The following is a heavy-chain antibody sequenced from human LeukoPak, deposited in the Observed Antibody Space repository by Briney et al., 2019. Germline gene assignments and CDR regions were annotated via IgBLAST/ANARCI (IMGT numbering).Heavy chain of an antibody. V-gene: IGHV4-39*07. D-gene: IGHD3-9*01. CDR2: IYYSGST. Sequence: SETLSLTCTVSGGSLISSSYYWGWLRQPPGRGLEWIGNIYYSGSTYNNPSRKRRVTITENTSKNQFSRKVRSVNTAGEAVYYCAWRGYDILTGYYTSRRYYFDYWGQGTLVTVSS. J-gene: IGHJ4*02. CDR3: AWRGYDILTGYYTSRRYYFDY. CDR1: GGSLISSSYY.